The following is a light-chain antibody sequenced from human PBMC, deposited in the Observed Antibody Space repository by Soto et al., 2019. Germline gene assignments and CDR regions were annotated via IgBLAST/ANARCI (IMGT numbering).Light chain of an antibody. J-gene: IGKJ4*01. CDR2: TAS. Sequence: DIQMTQSPSSLSASVGDRVTITCRASQSISRYLNWYQQKPGKAPKLLIYTASSLQSGVPSRFSGSGSGTDFTLTISSPQPEDFATYYCQQSYSMTTFGGGTKVEIK. CDR1: QSISRY. V-gene: IGKV1-39*01. CDR3: QQSYSMTT.